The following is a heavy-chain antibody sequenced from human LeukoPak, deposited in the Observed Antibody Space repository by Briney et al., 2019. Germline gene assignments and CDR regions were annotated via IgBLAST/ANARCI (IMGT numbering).Heavy chain of an antibody. CDR2: IYYSGST. V-gene: IGHV4-39*02. Sequence: SETLSLTCTVSGGSISSSSYYWGWIRQPPGKGLEWIGSIYYSGSTYYNPSLKSRVTISVDTSKNQFSLKLSSVTAADTAVYYCAREYCSGGSCYPRGAFDIWGQGTMVTVSS. J-gene: IGHJ3*02. CDR3: AREYCSGGSCYPRGAFDI. D-gene: IGHD2-15*01. CDR1: GGSISSSSYY.